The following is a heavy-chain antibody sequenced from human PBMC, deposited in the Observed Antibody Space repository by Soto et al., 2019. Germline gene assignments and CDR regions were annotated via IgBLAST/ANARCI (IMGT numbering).Heavy chain of an antibody. CDR2: IFYSGSF. Sequence: SETLSLTCTVSGDSISSGGSYWNCIRQRPGKGLEWMGYIFYSGSFYYTPSLRGRVMMSADTSKNQFYLRLSSVTAADTAVYYCARVVVPAAIERYYFDYWGQGTLVTVSS. D-gene: IGHD2-2*01. CDR1: GDSISSGGSY. CDR3: ARVVVPAAIERYYFDY. J-gene: IGHJ4*02. V-gene: IGHV4-31*03.